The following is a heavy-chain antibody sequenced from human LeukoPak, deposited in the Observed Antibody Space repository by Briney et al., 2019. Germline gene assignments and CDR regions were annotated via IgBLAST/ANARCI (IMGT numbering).Heavy chain of an antibody. D-gene: IGHD1-26*01. V-gene: IGHV4-39*01. CDR2: MYYDGST. CDR3: ARRSDSGSDDGEDYFDF. CDR1: GASIFGTTFY. J-gene: IGHJ4*02. Sequence: SETLSLACSVSGASIFGTTFYWGWIRQPPGKGLEWIGSMYYDGSTYYNPSLKSRVSISVDTSNNQFSLKLTSVTAADTAVYFCARRSDSGSDDGEDYFDFWGQGTLVTISS.